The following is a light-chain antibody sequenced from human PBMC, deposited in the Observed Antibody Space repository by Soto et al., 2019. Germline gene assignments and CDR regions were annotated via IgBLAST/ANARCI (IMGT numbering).Light chain of an antibody. CDR2: GAS. CDR3: QQCGSSPET. V-gene: IGKV3-20*01. J-gene: IGKJ1*01. Sequence: DIVLTQSPGTLSLSPGQRATLSCRASQSISSSFLAWYQQKPGQAPRLLIYGASSRATGIPDRFSGSGSGTDFTLTIRSLDPEDFEVYYCQQCGSSPETFGQGTKVDIK. CDR1: QSISSSF.